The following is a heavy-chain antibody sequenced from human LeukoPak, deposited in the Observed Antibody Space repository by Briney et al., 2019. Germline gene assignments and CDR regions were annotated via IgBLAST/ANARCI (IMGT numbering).Heavy chain of an antibody. CDR2: ISGYNNNT. CDR1: GYTFTSYG. Sequence: GASVKVCCKASGYTFTSYGISWVRQAPGQGLEWMGWISGYNNNTNYAQKFQGRVTMTTDTSTSTAYMELRSLRSDDTAVYYCARAGSGWYEDYWGQGTLGTVSP. D-gene: IGHD6-19*01. CDR3: ARAGSGWYEDY. J-gene: IGHJ4*02. V-gene: IGHV1-18*01.